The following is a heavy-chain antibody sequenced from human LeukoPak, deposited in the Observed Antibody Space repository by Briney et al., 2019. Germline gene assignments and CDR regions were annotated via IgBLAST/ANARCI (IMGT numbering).Heavy chain of an antibody. V-gene: IGHV3-30*18. CDR3: AKDLDYLYGMDV. CDR2: ISCDGSNK. CDR1: GFTFSTYG. Sequence: GRSLRLSCAASGFTFSTYGMHWVRQAPGKGLEWVAVISCDGSNKDYADSVKGRFTISRDNSKNTLYVQMNSLRAEDTAVYYCAKDLDYLYGMDVWGQGTTVTVSS. J-gene: IGHJ6*02.